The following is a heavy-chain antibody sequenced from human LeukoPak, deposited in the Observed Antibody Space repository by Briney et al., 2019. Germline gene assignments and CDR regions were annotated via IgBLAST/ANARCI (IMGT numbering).Heavy chain of an antibody. Sequence: SGRSLRLSCAASGFTFSRYGMHWVRQAPGKGLEWVALISYDASNKYYADSVKGRFTISRGKSKNTLYLQMNSLRVEDTAVYYCAKDENPGMAVAGTAADYWGQGTLATVSS. CDR1: GFTFSRYG. CDR2: ISYDASNK. CDR3: AKDENPGMAVAGTAADY. V-gene: IGHV3-30*18. D-gene: IGHD6-19*01. J-gene: IGHJ4*02.